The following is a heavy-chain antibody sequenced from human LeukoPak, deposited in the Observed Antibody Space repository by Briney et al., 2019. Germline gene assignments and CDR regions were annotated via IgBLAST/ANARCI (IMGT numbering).Heavy chain of an antibody. CDR3: ASGGYSYGYDEFDY. CDR2: IYTSGST. D-gene: IGHD5-18*01. CDR1: GGSISSYY. V-gene: IGHV4-4*07. Sequence: PSETLSLTSTGPGGSISSYYWSWIRQPAGKGLEWIGRIYTSGSTNYNPSLKSRVTMSVDTSKNQFSLKLSSVTAADTAVYYCASGGYSYGYDEFDYWGQGTLVTVSS. J-gene: IGHJ4*02.